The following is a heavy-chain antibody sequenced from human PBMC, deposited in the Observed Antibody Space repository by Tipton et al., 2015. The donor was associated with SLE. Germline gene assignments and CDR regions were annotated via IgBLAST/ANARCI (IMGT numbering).Heavy chain of an antibody. CDR3: ARGRFQFDH. Sequence: GLVKPSETLSLTCTVSGGSISSSSYYWGWIRQSPGKGLEWIGNIYYSGTTDYNPSLKSRVTISVDTSKRQFSLRLTSVSAADTAIYFCARGRFQFDHWGQRTLVTVPS. D-gene: IGHD3-16*01. J-gene: IGHJ4*02. CDR1: GGSISSSSYY. V-gene: IGHV4-61*05. CDR2: IYYSGTT.